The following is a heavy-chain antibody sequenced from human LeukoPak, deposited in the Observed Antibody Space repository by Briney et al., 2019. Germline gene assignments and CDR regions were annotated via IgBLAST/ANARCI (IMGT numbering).Heavy chain of an antibody. CDR1: GFTFSDYY. D-gene: IGHD2/OR15-2a*01. Sequence: GGSLRLSCAASGFTFSDYYMSWIRQAPGQGLEWVSYISSSGSTIYYAYSVKGRFTISRDNAKNSLYLQMNSLRAEDTAVYYCARARTLYYFDYWGQGTLVTVSS. J-gene: IGHJ4*02. CDR3: ARARTLYYFDY. V-gene: IGHV3-11*01. CDR2: ISSSGSTI.